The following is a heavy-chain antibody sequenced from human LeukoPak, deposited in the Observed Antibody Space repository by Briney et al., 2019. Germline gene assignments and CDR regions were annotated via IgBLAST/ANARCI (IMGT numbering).Heavy chain of an antibody. Sequence: GASVKVSCKASGYIFTDYYINWVRQAPGQGLEWMGWINPNSGDTNYAQKFQGRVTMTRDTSISTAYMELSRLRSDDTAVYYCARCEYDILTGYYKANRRYYMDVWGKGTTVTVSS. J-gene: IGHJ6*03. V-gene: IGHV1-2*02. CDR3: ARCEYDILTGYYKANRRYYMDV. CDR1: GYIFTDYY. CDR2: INPNSGDT. D-gene: IGHD3-9*01.